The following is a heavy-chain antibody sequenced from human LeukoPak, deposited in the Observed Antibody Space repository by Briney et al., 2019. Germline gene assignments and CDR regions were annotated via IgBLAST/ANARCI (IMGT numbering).Heavy chain of an antibody. CDR2: ISSSSSYT. CDR3: ARELAAAGTTPGY. V-gene: IGHV3-11*06. J-gene: IGHJ4*02. CDR1: GFTFSDYY. D-gene: IGHD6-13*01. Sequence: PGGSLRLSCAASGFTFSDYYMSWIRQAPGKGLERVSYISSSSSYTNYTDSVKGRFTISRDNAKNSLYLQMNSLRAEDTAVYYCARELAAAGTTPGYWGQGTLVTVSS.